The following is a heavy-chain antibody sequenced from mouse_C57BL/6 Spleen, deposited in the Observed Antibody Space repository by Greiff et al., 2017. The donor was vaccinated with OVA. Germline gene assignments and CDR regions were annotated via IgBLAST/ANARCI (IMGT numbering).Heavy chain of an antibody. V-gene: IGHV5-17*01. CDR1: GFTFSDYG. D-gene: IGHD1-1*01. CDR3: ARRNYCSSYLNAMDD. Sequence: EVKVVESGGGLVKPGGSLKLSCAASGFTFSDYGMHWVRQAPEKRLEWVAYISSGSSTIYYADTVKGRFTISRDNAKNPLFLQMTSLRSEDTAMDYCARRNYCSSYLNAMDDWGQGTSVTVSS. CDR2: ISSGSSTI. J-gene: IGHJ4*01.